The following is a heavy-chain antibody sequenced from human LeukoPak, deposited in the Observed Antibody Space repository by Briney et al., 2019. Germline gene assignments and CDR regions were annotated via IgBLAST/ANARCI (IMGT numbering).Heavy chain of an antibody. CDR2: ISGSGGST. CDR3: AKGSLSIAALFYFDY. V-gene: IGHV3-23*01. J-gene: IGHJ4*02. Sequence: PGGSLRLSCAASGFTFSSYGMPWVRQAPGKGLEWVSAISGSGGSTYYADSVKGRFTISRDNSKNTLYLQMNSLRAEDTAVYYCAKGSLSIAALFYFDYWGQGTLVTVSS. CDR1: GFTFSSYG. D-gene: IGHD6-6*01.